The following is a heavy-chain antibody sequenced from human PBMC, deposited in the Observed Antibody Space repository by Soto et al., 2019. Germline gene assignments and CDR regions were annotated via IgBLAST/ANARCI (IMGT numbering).Heavy chain of an antibody. J-gene: IGHJ4*02. CDR3: ARINYDSSGYYYFDY. D-gene: IGHD3-22*01. CDR1: GYTFTSYD. CDR2: MNPKSGNT. V-gene: IGHV1-8*01. Sequence: ASVKVSCKASGYTFTSYDINWVRQATGQGLEWMGWMNPKSGNTGYAQKFQGRVTMTRNTSISTAYMELSSLRSEDTAVYNCARINYDSSGYYYFDYWGQGTLVTVSS.